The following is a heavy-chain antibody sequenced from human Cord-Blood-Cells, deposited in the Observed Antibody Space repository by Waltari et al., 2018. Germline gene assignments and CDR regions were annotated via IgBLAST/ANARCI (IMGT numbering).Heavy chain of an antibody. Sequence: QVQLQQWGAGLLKPSETLSLTCAVYGGSFSGYYWSWIRQPPGKGLEWIGEINHSGRTNSTPSLKGRVTISVDTAKNQFSLKLSSVTAADTAVYYCARARGLDPDILTGYYDYWGQGTLVTVSS. CDR3: ARARGLDPDILTGYYDY. J-gene: IGHJ4*02. V-gene: IGHV4-34*01. CDR2: INHSGRT. D-gene: IGHD3-9*01. CDR1: GGSFSGYY.